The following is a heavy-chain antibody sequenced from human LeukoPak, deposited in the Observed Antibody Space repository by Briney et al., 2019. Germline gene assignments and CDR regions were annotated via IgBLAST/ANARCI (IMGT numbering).Heavy chain of an antibody. J-gene: IGHJ4*02. V-gene: IGHV3-21*04. CDR1: GFTFSSYS. CDR3: ANQGSGSYYHPIDY. CDR2: ISSSSSYI. D-gene: IGHD1-26*01. Sequence: GGSLRLSCAASGFTFSSYSMNWVRQAPGKGLEWVSSISSSSSYIYYADSVKGRFTISRDNAKNSLYLQMNSLRAEDTAVYYCANQGSGSYYHPIDYWGQGTLVTISS.